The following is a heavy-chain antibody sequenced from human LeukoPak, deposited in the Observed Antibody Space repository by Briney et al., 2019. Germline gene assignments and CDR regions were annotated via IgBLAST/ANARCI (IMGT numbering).Heavy chain of an antibody. Sequence: GGSLRLSCTASGFTFSDSSMNWVRQAPGKGLEWLSYISSSSTTLYYADSVKGRFTISRDDAKNSLYLQMNSLRAEDTAVYYCARNLNTADDYWGQGILDTVSS. V-gene: IGHV3-48*01. D-gene: IGHD5-18*01. CDR1: GFTFSDSS. CDR2: ISSSSTTL. J-gene: IGHJ4*02. CDR3: ARNLNTADDY.